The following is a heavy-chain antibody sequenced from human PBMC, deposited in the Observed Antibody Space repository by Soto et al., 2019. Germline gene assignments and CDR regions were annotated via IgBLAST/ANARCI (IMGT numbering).Heavy chain of an antibody. V-gene: IGHV1-69*02. Sequence: QVQLVQSGAEVKKPGSSVKVSCKVSGGTFSSYAINWVRQAPGQGLEWMGRIVPMFGIPTFAPKFQGRVTMTADRSTTTAHTELSSLRTEDTAVYYCASGPYTSSPGGYYYYYMDVWGKGTTVTVSS. CDR1: GGTFSSYA. CDR2: IVPMFGIP. CDR3: ASGPYTSSPGGYYYYYMDV. J-gene: IGHJ6*03. D-gene: IGHD6-6*01.